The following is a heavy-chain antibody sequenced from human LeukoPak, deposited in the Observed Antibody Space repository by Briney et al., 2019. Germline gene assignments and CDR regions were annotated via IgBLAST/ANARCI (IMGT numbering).Heavy chain of an antibody. CDR1: GFSFNKYG. CDR3: AKDWDYNFWSNYDH. Sequence: GGSLRLSCATSGFSFNKYGMHWVRQAPGTGLEGVAYIRYDGSDKHYGDSVKGRFTISRDDSKNTLYLQMSSLRAEDKAVYYCAKDWDYNFWSNYDHWGQGILVTVSS. CDR2: IRYDGSDK. V-gene: IGHV3-30*02. D-gene: IGHD3-3*01. J-gene: IGHJ4*02.